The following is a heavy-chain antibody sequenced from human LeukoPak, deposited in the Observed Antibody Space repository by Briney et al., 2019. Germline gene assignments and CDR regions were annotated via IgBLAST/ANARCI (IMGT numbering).Heavy chain of an antibody. D-gene: IGHD2-15*01. V-gene: IGHV3-23*01. CDR3: AKGYCSGGSCYWRGYYFDY. Sequence: GGSLRLSCAASGFTFSSYAMSWVRQAPGKGLEWVSAISGSGGSTYYADSVKGRFTISRDNSKNTLYLQMNSLRAGDTAVYYCAKGYCSGGSCYWRGYYFDYWGQGTLVTVSS. J-gene: IGHJ4*02. CDR2: ISGSGGST. CDR1: GFTFSSYA.